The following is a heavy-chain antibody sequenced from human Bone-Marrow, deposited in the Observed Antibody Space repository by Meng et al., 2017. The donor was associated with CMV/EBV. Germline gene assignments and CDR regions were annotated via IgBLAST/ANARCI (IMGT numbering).Heavy chain of an antibody. CDR1: GDSINNYH. J-gene: IGHJ5*02. CDR2: MHYTGNT. Sequence: SETLSLTCSVSGDSINNYHCSWIRQSPAKGLEWIGYMHYTGNTQYNPSLKSRVTISMDTSKNQFSLNLNSVTAADTAVYYCARRRSSGGWFDPWGQGTLVTVSS. V-gene: IGHV4-59*13. CDR3: ARRRSSGGWFDP. D-gene: IGHD3-10*01.